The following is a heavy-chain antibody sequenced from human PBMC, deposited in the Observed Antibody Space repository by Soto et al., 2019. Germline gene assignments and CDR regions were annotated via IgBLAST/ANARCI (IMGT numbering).Heavy chain of an antibody. CDR1: GFPFSSYN. J-gene: IGHJ4*02. CDR2: ISASSSI. V-gene: IGHV3-21*02. CDR3: ARDDGGYRYARRQYHFDS. D-gene: IGHD5-18*01. Sequence: EEQLVESGGGLVKPGGSLRLSCAASGFPFSSYNMNWVRQAPGKGLEWVASISASSSIYYADSVKGRFTISRDNAKNSLYLQMNDLRAEDTAVYYCARDDGGYRYARRQYHFDSWGQGTLVTVSP.